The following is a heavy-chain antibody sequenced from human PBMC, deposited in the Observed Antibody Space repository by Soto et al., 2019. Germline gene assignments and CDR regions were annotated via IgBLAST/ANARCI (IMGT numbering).Heavy chain of an antibody. CDR3: AAEPDCSSTSCYDAFDI. J-gene: IGHJ3*02. CDR2: IVVGSGNT. Sequence: ASVKVSCKASGFTFTSSAMQWVRQARGQRLEWIGWIVVGSGNTNYAQKFQERVTITRDMSTSTAYMELSSLRSEDTAVYYCAAEPDCSSTSCYDAFDIWGQGTMVTVSS. CDR1: GFTFTSSA. D-gene: IGHD2-2*01. V-gene: IGHV1-58*02.